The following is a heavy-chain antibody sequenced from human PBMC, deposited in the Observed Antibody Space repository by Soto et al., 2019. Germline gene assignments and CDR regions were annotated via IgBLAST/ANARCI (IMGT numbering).Heavy chain of an antibody. J-gene: IGHJ4*02. CDR3: AKSDKWELPLFGY. Sequence: GASVKVCCKVSGYTFTGYYMHWVQQAPGKGLEWMGLVDPEDGETIYAEKFQGRVTINADTSTDTAYMELSSLRSEDTAVYYCAKSDKWELPLFGYWGQGTLVTVSS. V-gene: IGHV1-69-2*01. CDR1: GYTFTGYY. D-gene: IGHD1-26*01. CDR2: VDPEDGET.